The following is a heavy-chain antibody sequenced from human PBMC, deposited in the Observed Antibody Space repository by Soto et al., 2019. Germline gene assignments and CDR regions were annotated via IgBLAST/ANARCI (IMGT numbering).Heavy chain of an antibody. CDR2: ISSSSSYI. CDR3: AKDQGHYDILTGYFDY. J-gene: IGHJ4*02. Sequence: GGSLRLSCAASGFTFSSYSMNWVRQAPGKGLEWVSSISSSSSYIYYADSVKGRFTISRDNAKNSLYLQMNSLRAEDTAVYYCAKDQGHYDILTGYFDYWGQGTLVTVSS. CDR1: GFTFSSYS. V-gene: IGHV3-21*04. D-gene: IGHD3-9*01.